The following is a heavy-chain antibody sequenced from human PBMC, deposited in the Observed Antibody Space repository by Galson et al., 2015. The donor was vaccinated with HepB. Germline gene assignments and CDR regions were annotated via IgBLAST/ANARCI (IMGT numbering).Heavy chain of an antibody. Sequence: SETLSLTCSVSGGSIRTFLYSWIRQPPGKGLEWVAYISSGGRSNYNPSLKSRLTISADSSKRQFSLRLTSVTAADTAVYYCARVLRQPGGDAFDIWGQGTMVTVSS. D-gene: IGHD1-14*01. CDR1: GGSIRTFL. V-gene: IGHV4-59*01. CDR2: ISSGGRS. CDR3: ARVLRQPGGDAFDI. J-gene: IGHJ3*02.